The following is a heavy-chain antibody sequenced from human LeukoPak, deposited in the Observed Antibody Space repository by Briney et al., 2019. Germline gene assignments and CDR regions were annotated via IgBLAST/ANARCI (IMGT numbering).Heavy chain of an antibody. CDR3: ARGGYTYGPGL. CDR1: GFTINNYV. D-gene: IGHD5-12*01. CDR2: ITKSETT. Sequence: GGSLRLSCEASGFTINNYVMIWVRQAPGKGLEWVAGITKSETTYHIESVKGRFTISRDNSKSTVTLKMNSLRGEDTAIYYCARGGYTYGPGLWGQGTLVSVSS. V-gene: IGHV3-23*01. J-gene: IGHJ4*02.